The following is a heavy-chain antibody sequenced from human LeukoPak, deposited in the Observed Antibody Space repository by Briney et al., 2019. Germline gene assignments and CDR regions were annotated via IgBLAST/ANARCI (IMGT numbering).Heavy chain of an antibody. CDR3: ARLAGDSSSWYRGLFDY. CDR2: IYYSGST. Sequence: SETLSLTCTVSGGSLSSSSYYWGWIRQPPGKGLEWIGSIYYSGSTYYNPSLKSRVTISVDTSKNQFSLKLSSVTAADTAVYYCARLAGDSSSWYRGLFDYWGQGTLVTVSS. V-gene: IGHV4-39*01. D-gene: IGHD6-13*01. CDR1: GGSLSSSSYY. J-gene: IGHJ4*02.